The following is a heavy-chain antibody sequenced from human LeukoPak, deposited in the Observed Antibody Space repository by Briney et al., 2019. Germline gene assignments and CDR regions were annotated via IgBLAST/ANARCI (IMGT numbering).Heavy chain of an antibody. CDR3: ARDRLATVTTEPYHTFDY. CDR1: GYTFTSYG. CDR2: ISAYNGNT. Sequence: ASVKVSYKASGYTFTSYGISWVRQAPGQGLEWMGWISAYNGNTNYAQKLQGRVTMTTDTSTSTAYMELRSLRSDDTAVYYCARDRLATVTTEPYHTFDYWGQGTLVTVSS. V-gene: IGHV1-18*01. D-gene: IGHD4-17*01. J-gene: IGHJ4*02.